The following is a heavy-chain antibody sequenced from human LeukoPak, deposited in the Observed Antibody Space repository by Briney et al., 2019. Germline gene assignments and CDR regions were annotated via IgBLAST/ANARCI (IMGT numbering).Heavy chain of an antibody. D-gene: IGHD1-26*01. Sequence: GGSLRLSCAVSGFSISSYTMHWVRQAPGKGLEWVAAFSYDGSKKDYADSVKGRFTISRDSSKNTLYLQMNSLRAEDTAVYYCARARIAGYDYWGQGTLVTVSS. J-gene: IGHJ4*02. CDR2: FSYDGSKK. CDR3: ARARIAGYDY. V-gene: IGHV3-30*04. CDR1: GFSISSYT.